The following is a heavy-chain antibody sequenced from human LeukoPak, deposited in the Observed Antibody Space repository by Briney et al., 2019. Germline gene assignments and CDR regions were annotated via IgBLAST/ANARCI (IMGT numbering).Heavy chain of an antibody. Sequence: ASVKVSCKASGYTFTSYYMHWVRQAPGQGLEWMGIINPSGGSTSYAQKFQGRVTMTTDTSTSTAYMELRSLRSDDTAVYYCARDSLGSMEYWGQGTLVTVSS. CDR2: INPSGGST. CDR3: ARDSLGSMEY. J-gene: IGHJ4*02. CDR1: GYTFTSYY. D-gene: IGHD3-16*01. V-gene: IGHV1-46*01.